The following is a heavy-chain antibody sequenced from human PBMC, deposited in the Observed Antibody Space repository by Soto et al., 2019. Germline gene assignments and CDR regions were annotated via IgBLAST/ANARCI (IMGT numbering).Heavy chain of an antibody. D-gene: IGHD2-21*02. CDR3: ARARIVVVTASDAFDI. Sequence: QVQLVQSGAEVKKPGSSVKVSCKASGGTFSSYTISWVRQAPGQGLEWMGRIIPILGIANYAQKFQGRVTITADKXTXXAYMELSSLRSEDTAVYYCARARIVVVTASDAFDIWGQGTMVTVSS. CDR2: IIPILGIA. J-gene: IGHJ3*02. V-gene: IGHV1-69*02. CDR1: GGTFSSYT.